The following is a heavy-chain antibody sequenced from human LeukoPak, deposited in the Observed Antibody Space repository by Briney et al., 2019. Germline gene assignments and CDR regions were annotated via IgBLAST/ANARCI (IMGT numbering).Heavy chain of an antibody. CDR1: GYSFTSYW. CDR3: ARPNITSYYDSRGYDAFDV. V-gene: IGHV5-51*01. J-gene: IGHJ3*01. Sequence: GESLKISCKGSGYSFTSYWIGWVRQMPGKGLEWMRIIYPDDSDTRYSPSFQGQVTISADKSVRTAYLQWSSLKASDTGMYYCARPNITSYYDSRGYDAFDVWGQGTMVTVSS. D-gene: IGHD3-22*01. CDR2: IYPDDSDT.